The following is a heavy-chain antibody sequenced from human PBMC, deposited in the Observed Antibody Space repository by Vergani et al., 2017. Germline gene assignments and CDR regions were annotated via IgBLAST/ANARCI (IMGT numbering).Heavy chain of an antibody. V-gene: IGHV1-46*03. CDR1: GYTFTSYY. Sequence: QVQLVQSGAEVKKPGASVKVSCKASGYTFTSYYMHWVRQAPGQGLEWMGIINPSGGSTSYAQKFQGRVTMTRDTSTSTVYMELSSLRSEDTAVYYCARDFLCRSTSCYDYYYMDVWGKGTTVTVSS. D-gene: IGHD2-2*01. J-gene: IGHJ6*03. CDR2: INPSGGST. CDR3: ARDFLCRSTSCYDYYYMDV.